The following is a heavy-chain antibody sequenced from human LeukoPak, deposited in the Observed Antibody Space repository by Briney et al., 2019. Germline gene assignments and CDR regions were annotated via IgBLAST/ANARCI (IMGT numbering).Heavy chain of an antibody. D-gene: IGHD3-22*01. V-gene: IGHV4-34*01. CDR2: MNHSGST. CDR3: ARSNYYDSSGYSY. CDR1: GGTFSGYY. J-gene: IGHJ4*02. Sequence: SETLSLTCAVYGGTFSGYYWSWIRQPPGKGLEWIGEMNHSGSTNYNPSLKSRVSISVDTSKNQLSLKLSSVTAADTAVYYCARSNYYDSSGYSYWGQGTLVTVSS.